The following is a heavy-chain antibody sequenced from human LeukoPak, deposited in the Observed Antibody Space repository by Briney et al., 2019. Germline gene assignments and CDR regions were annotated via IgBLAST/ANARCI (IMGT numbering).Heavy chain of an antibody. Sequence: GASVKVSCKASGYTFTGYYMHWVRQAPGQGLEWMGWINPNSGGTNYAQKFQGRVTMTRDTSISTAYMELSRLRSDDTAVDYCARKSGSSSSNLFTYWGQGPLATVPS. CDR3: ARKSGSSSSNLFTY. CDR1: GYTFTGYY. V-gene: IGHV1-2*02. J-gene: IGHJ4*02. D-gene: IGHD6-6*01. CDR2: INPNSGGT.